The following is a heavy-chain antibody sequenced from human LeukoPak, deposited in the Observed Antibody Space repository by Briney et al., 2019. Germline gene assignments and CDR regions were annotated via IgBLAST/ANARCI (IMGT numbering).Heavy chain of an antibody. V-gene: IGHV3-23*01. J-gene: IGHJ6*03. CDR2: ISGSGGST. CDR1: GFTFSSYA. D-gene: IGHD6-19*01. Sequence: PGGSLRLSCAASGFTFSSYAMSWVRQAPGKGLEWVSAISGSGGSTYYADSVKGRFTISRDNSKNTLYLQMNSLRAEDTAVYCCAKDQIAVAGYYYYMDVWGKGTTVTVSS. CDR3: AKDQIAVAGYYYYMDV.